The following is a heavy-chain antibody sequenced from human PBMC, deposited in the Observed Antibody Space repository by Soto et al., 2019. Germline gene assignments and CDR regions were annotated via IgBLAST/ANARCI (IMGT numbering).Heavy chain of an antibody. D-gene: IGHD2-21*02. CDR1: GFTFSSYG. CDR2: ILYDGSQQ. V-gene: IGHV3-30*18. Sequence: QVQLVESGGGVVQPGRSLRLSCAASGFTFSSYGMHWFSQAPGKGLEWVAYILYDGSQQYYAGSVKGRFTISRDDSKNSLYLLMNSLRAEDTAVYYCAKELGGNSGLHYWGQGTLVTVSS. J-gene: IGHJ4*02. CDR3: AKELGGNSGLHY.